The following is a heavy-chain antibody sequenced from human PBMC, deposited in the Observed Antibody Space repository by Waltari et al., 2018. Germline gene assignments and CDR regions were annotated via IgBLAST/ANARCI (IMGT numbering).Heavy chain of an antibody. CDR1: GGSISSYY. V-gene: IGHV4-59*01. Sequence: QVQLQESGPGLVTPSETLSLTRPVSGGSISSYYWSWIRQPPGTGLEWIGYIYYSGSTNYNPSLKSRVTISVDTSKNQFSLKLSSVTAADTAVYYCASILRDYDILTGRGAFDIWGQGTMVTVSS. J-gene: IGHJ3*02. CDR2: IYYSGST. CDR3: ASILRDYDILTGRGAFDI. D-gene: IGHD3-9*01.